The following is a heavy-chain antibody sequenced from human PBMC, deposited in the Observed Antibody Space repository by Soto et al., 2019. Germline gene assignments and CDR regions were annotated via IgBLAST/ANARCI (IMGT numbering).Heavy chain of an antibody. Sequence: QVQLQESGPGLVKPSGTLSLTCAVSGGSISSSNWWSWVRQPPGKGLEWIGEIYHSGSTNYNPSLKSRVTISVDKSTNQFSLKLSSVTAADTAVYYCARRTMIVVVITSRYYYGMDVWGQGTTVTVSS. D-gene: IGHD3-22*01. J-gene: IGHJ6*02. V-gene: IGHV4-4*02. CDR3: ARRTMIVVVITSRYYYGMDV. CDR2: IYHSGST. CDR1: GGSISSSNW.